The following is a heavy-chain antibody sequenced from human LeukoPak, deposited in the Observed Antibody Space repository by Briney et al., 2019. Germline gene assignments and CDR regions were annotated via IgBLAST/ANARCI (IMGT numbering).Heavy chain of an antibody. CDR2: ISYDGSNK. V-gene: IGHV3-30*03. J-gene: IGHJ1*01. Sequence: GGSLRLSCAASGFTFSSYGMHWVRQAPGKGLEWVAVISYDGSNKYYADSVKGRFTISRDNSKNTLYLQMNSLRAEDTAVYYCARDLLAAAGNRAEYFQHWGQGTLVTVSS. CDR3: ARDLLAAAGNRAEYFQH. D-gene: IGHD6-13*01. CDR1: GFTFSSYG.